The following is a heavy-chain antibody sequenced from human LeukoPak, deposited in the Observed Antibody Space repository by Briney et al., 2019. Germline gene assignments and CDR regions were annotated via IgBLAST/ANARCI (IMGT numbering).Heavy chain of an antibody. V-gene: IGHV4-38-2*02. CDR2: IYHSGST. J-gene: IGHJ6*03. CDR1: GYSISSGYY. CDR3: ARLTRRGSGSYLALGDPSYYYYMDV. D-gene: IGHD3-10*01. Sequence: ASETLSLTCTVSGYSISSGYYWGWIRQPPGKGLGGIGSIYHSGSTYYNPSLKSRVTISVDTSKNQFSLKLRSVTAADTGVYYWARLTRRGSGSYLALGDPSYYYYMDVWGKGTTVTISS.